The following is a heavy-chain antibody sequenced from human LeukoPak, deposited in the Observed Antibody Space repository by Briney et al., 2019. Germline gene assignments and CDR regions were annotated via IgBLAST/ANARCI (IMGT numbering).Heavy chain of an antibody. J-gene: IGHJ4*02. CDR1: GYTFAGYY. D-gene: IGHD4-17*01. CDR2: IKPNSGGT. CDR3: ASAESHDYGET. Sequence: GASVKVSCKASGYTFAGYYLHWVRQAPGQGLEWMGWIKPNSGGTQYAQKFQGRVTMARDTSISTAYMELSRLQSDDTAVYYCASAESHDYGETWGQGTLVTVSS. V-gene: IGHV1-2*02.